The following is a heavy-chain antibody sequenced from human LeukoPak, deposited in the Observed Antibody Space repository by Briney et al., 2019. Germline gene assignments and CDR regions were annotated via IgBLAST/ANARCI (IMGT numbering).Heavy chain of an antibody. V-gene: IGHV3-23*01. CDR3: VCYDNAAGYFHY. Sequence: PGGSLRLSCAASGFTFSSYAMSWVRQAPGKGLEWVSSITTSGGSTSYADSVKGRFTISRDNSKNTLYLQMNSLRAEDTALYYCVCYDNAAGYFHYWGQGTLVTVSS. CDR1: GFTFSSYA. J-gene: IGHJ1*01. D-gene: IGHD3-22*01. CDR2: ITTSGGST.